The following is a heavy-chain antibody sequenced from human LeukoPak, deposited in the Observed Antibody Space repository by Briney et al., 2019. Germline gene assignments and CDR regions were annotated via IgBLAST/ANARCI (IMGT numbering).Heavy chain of an antibody. Sequence: ASVKVPCKASGSTFTSYDINWVRQATGHGLEWMGWMNPNSGNTGYAQKFQGRVTMTRNTSISTAYMELSSLRSEDTAVYYCARISGMVRGEDFDYWGQGTLVTVSS. V-gene: IGHV1-8*01. D-gene: IGHD3-10*01. CDR3: ARISGMVRGEDFDY. J-gene: IGHJ4*02. CDR1: GSTFTSYD. CDR2: MNPNSGNT.